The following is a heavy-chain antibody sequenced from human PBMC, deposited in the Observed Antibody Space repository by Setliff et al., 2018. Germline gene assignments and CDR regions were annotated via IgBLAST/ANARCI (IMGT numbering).Heavy chain of an antibody. V-gene: IGHV1-18*01. Sequence: RASVKVSCKASGYTFTSYGFSWVRQAPGQGLEWMGWISAYNGNTNYGQKYQGRVTMTTDTSTNTVYMELRSLRSDDTAVYFCVREYSGGGLMWGQGTMVTV. CDR3: VREYSGGGLM. CDR1: GYTFTSYG. CDR2: ISAYNGNT. J-gene: IGHJ3*01. D-gene: IGHD6-19*01.